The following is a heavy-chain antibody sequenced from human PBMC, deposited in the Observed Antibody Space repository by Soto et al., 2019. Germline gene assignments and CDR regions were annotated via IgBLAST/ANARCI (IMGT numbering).Heavy chain of an antibody. Sequence: EVQLVESGGDLVQPGGSLRLSCAASGFTVSSKYMSWVRQAPGKGLEWVSLMQSGGSTFYADCVKGSFIISRDNSKNTLYFKMNSLRAEDPAVYYWARDEVHCRGGSCYGVAMDVWGKGTPVTVSS. CDR2: MQSGGST. CDR3: ARDEVHCRGGSCYGVAMDV. J-gene: IGHJ6*03. CDR1: GFTVSSKY. D-gene: IGHD2-15*01. V-gene: IGHV3-66*01.